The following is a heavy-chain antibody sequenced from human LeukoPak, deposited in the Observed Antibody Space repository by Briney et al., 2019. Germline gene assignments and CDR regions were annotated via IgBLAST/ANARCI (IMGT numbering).Heavy chain of an antibody. Sequence: PGGSLRLSCAASGFTFSSYAMSWVRQAPGKGLEWVSAISGSGGSTYYADSVKGRFTISRDNSKNTLYLQMSSLRAGDTAVYFCAPLGDSIYWGQGTLVTVSS. CDR1: GFTFSSYA. D-gene: IGHD1-26*01. CDR2: ISGSGGST. J-gene: IGHJ4*02. V-gene: IGHV3-23*01. CDR3: APLGDSIY.